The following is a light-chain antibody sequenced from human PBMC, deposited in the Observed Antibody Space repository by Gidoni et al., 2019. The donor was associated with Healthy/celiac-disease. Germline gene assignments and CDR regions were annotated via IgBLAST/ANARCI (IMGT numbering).Light chain of an antibody. V-gene: IGLV2-11*01. J-gene: IGLJ2*01. CDR1: SSDVGGYNY. Sequence: QSALTQPRSVSGSPGQSVTISCTGTSSDVGGYNYVSWYQQHPGKAPKRMIYDVSKRPSGVPDRFSGSKSVNTASLTISGLQAEDEADYYCCSYAGSYTLGVFGGGTKLTVL. CDR3: CSYAGSYTLGV. CDR2: DVS.